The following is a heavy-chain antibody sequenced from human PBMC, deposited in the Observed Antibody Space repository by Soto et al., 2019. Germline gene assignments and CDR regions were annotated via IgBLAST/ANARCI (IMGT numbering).Heavy chain of an antibody. V-gene: IGHV1-18*04. CDR2: MNAYNGNS. D-gene: IGHD4-4*01. CDR1: GYIFTNYG. J-gene: IGHJ4*02. Sequence: QVQLVQSGAEVKKPGASVKVSCKASGYIFTNYGISWVRQAPGQGLEWMGWMNAYNGNSNYAQKVQGRVTMTTDKTTNTAYMELRSLRSDDTAVYFCASAQTPTGSDYWGQGTLVTVSS. CDR3: ASAQTPTGSDY.